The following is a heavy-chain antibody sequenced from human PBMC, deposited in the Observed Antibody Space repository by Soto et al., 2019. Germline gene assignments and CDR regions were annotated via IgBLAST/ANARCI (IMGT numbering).Heavy chain of an antibody. J-gene: IGHJ4*02. CDR3: ARGPQRYSSSWLHFDY. V-gene: IGHV1-69*13. CDR1: GGTFSSYA. Sequence: GASVKVSCKASGGTFSSYAISWVRQAPGRGLEWMGGIIPIFGTANYAQKFQGRVTITADESTSTAYMELSSLRSEDTAVYYCARGPQRYSSSWLHFDYWGQGTLVTVSS. D-gene: IGHD6-13*01. CDR2: IIPIFGTA.